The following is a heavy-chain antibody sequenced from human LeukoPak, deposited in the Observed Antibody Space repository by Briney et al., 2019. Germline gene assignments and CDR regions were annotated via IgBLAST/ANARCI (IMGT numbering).Heavy chain of an antibody. J-gene: IGHJ5*02. D-gene: IGHD1-1*01. CDR1: GGSISSSSYY. CDR2: IYYSGST. CDR3: ARPVPSRLGWFDP. V-gene: IGHV4-39*01. Sequence: SETLSLTCTVSGGSISSSSYYWGWIRQPPGKGVEWIGNIYYSGSTYYSPSLKSRVTISVDTSKNQFSLKLSSVTAADTAVYYCARPVPSRLGWFDPWGQGTLVTVSS.